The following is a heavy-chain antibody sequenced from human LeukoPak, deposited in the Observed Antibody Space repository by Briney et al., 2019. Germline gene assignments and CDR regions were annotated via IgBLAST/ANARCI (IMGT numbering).Heavy chain of an antibody. J-gene: IGHJ3*02. Sequence: GGSLRLSCAASGFTFSGYEMNWVRQAPGKGLEWVSFISSSSSYIYYADSVKGRFTISRDNAKKSLYLQMNSLRAEDTAVYYCAREMVSDGAFDIWGQGTMVTVSS. CDR1: GFTFSGYE. CDR3: AREMVSDGAFDI. D-gene: IGHD2-21*01. V-gene: IGHV3-21*01. CDR2: ISSSSSYI.